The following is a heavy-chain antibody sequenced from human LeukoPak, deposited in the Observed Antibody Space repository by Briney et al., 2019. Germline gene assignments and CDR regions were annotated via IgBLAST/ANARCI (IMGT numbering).Heavy chain of an antibody. V-gene: IGHV3-66*01. CDR1: GFTVSSNH. CDR2: IYSGGST. CDR3: AREGIHSSGWYGNFDY. Sequence: PGGSLRLSCAAPGFTVSSNHMSWVRQAPGKGLEWVSVIYSGGSTYYADSVKGRFTISRDNSKNTLYLQMNSLRAEDTAVYYCAREGIHSSGWYGNFDYWGQGTLVTVSS. D-gene: IGHD6-19*01. J-gene: IGHJ4*02.